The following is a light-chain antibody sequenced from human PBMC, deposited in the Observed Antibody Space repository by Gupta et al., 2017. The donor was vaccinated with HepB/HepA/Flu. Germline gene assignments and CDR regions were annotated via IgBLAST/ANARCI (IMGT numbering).Light chain of an antibody. CDR3: QQLSTFPFA. J-gene: IGKJ3*01. V-gene: IGKV1-9*01. CDR2: AAS. CDR1: QGISSY. Sequence: DIQLTQSPSFLSASIGDSVTITCRASQGISSYLAWYQQKPGKAPRLLIYAASTLQNGVPPRFSGTGSGTAFTLTITTLQPEDFATYYCQQLSTFPFAFGHGTRLDIK.